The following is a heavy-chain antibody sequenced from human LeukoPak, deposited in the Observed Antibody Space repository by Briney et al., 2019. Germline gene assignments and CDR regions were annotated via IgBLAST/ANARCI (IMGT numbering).Heavy chain of an antibody. Sequence: PGGSLSLSCAASGFTFSSFAMHWVRQAPGQGLEYVSGISTNGGITYHANSVKGRFTISRDNSKNTLYLQMGSLRAEDMAVYYCARGNTLTGYSRYWGQGILVTVSS. J-gene: IGHJ4*02. V-gene: IGHV3-64*01. CDR1: GFTFSSFA. CDR2: ISTNGGIT. D-gene: IGHD3-9*01. CDR3: ARGNTLTGYSRY.